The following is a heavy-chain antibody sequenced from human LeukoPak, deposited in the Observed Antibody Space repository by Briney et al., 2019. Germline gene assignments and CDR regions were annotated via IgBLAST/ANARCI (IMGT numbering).Heavy chain of an antibody. CDR2: INHSGST. Sequence: SETLSLTCAVYGGSFSGYYWSWVRQPPGKGLEWVGEINHSGSTNYNPSLKSRVTISVDTSKKQFSLKLRSVTAADTAVYYCARSPLYDFWSGYHHYYYYMDVWGKGTTVTVSS. CDR3: ARSPLYDFWSGYHHYYYYMDV. J-gene: IGHJ6*03. D-gene: IGHD3-3*01. V-gene: IGHV4-34*01. CDR1: GGSFSGYY.